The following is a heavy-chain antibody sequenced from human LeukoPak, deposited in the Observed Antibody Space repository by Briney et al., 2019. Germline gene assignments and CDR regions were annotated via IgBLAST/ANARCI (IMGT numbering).Heavy chain of an antibody. D-gene: IGHD6-13*01. CDR1: GFTFSSYG. V-gene: IGHV3-30*02. J-gene: IGHJ4*02. CDR2: IRYDGSNK. Sequence: QPGGSLRLSCAASGFTFSSYGMHWVRQAPGKGLEWVAFIRYDGSNKYYADSVKGRFTISRDNAKNSLYLQMNSLRAEDTAVYYCARDIAAAGKEKYYFDYWGQGTLVTVSS. CDR3: ARDIAAAGKEKYYFDY.